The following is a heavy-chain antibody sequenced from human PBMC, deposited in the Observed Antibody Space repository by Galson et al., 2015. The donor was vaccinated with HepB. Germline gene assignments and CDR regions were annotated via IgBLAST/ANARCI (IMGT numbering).Heavy chain of an antibody. D-gene: IGHD3-22*01. CDR1: GYSFSSYW. V-gene: IGHV5-51*01. CDR2: IYPGDSDT. Sequence: QSGAEVKKPGESLKISCKGSGYSFSSYWIGWVRQMPGKGLEWMGIIYPGDSDTRYSPSFQGQVTISADKSISTASLQWSSLKASDTAMYYCARQAQYYDSSGYYGRYYYYMDVWGKGTTVTVSS. CDR3: ARQAQYYDSSGYYGRYYYYMDV. J-gene: IGHJ6*03.